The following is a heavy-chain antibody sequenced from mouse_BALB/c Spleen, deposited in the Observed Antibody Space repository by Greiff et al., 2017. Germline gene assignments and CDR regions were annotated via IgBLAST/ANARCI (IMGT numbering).Heavy chain of an antibody. CDR3: AREWGYAMDY. J-gene: IGHJ4*01. CDR1: GYAFTNYL. V-gene: IGHV1-54*01. Sequence: VQLQESGAELVRPGTSVKVSCKASGYAFTNYLIEWVKQRPGQGLEWIGVINPGSGGTNYNEKFKGKATLTADKSSSTAYMQLSSLTSDDSAVYFCAREWGYAMDYWGQGTSVTVSS. CDR2: INPGSGGT.